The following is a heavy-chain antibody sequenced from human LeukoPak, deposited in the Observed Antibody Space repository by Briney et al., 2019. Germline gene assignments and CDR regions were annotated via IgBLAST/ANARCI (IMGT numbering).Heavy chain of an antibody. Sequence: GGSLRLSCAASGFTFSTCSMNWVRQAPGKGLEWVSYISHSSSTIYYPDSVKGRFTISRDNAKNSLYLQMNSLRAEDTAMYYCARDLHGSGIMFDYWGQGILVTVSS. V-gene: IGHV3-48*04. CDR1: GFTFSTCS. CDR2: ISHSSSTI. J-gene: IGHJ4*02. D-gene: IGHD3-10*01. CDR3: ARDLHGSGIMFDY.